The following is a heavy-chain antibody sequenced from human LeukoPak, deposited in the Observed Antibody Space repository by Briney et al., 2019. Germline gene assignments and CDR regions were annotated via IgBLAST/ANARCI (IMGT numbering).Heavy chain of an antibody. V-gene: IGHV4-59*01. CDR1: SGSISSYY. CDR3: ARWVYNSSSYDY. J-gene: IGHJ4*02. D-gene: IGHD6-6*01. CDR2: IYYSGST. Sequence: SETLSLTCTVSSGSISSYYWSWIRQPPGKGLEWIGYIYYSGSTNYNPSLKSRVTISVDTSKNQFSLKLSSVTAADTAVYYCARWVYNSSSYDYWGQGTLVTVSS.